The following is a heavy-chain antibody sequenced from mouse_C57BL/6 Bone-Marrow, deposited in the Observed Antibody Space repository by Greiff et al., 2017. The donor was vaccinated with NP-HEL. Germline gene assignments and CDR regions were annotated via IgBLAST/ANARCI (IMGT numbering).Heavy chain of an antibody. CDR1: GYTFTSYW. CDR3: ARLYYGSFYAMDY. V-gene: IGHV1-7*01. D-gene: IGHD1-1*01. Sequence: QVQLKQSGAELAKPGASVKLSCKASGYTFTSYWMHWVKQRPGQGLEWIGYINPSSGYTKYNQKFKDKATLTADKSSSTAYMQLSSLTYEDSAVYYCARLYYGSFYAMDYWGQGTSVTVSS. J-gene: IGHJ4*01. CDR2: INPSSGYT.